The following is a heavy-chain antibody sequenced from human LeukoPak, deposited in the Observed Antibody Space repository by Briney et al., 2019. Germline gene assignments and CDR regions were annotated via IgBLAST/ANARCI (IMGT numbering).Heavy chain of an antibody. CDR3: ARGYCGGDCYFFDY. V-gene: IGHV1-2*02. CDR2: INPNSGGT. J-gene: IGHJ4*02. CDR1: GYTFTGYY. Sequence: ASVKVSCKASGYTFTGYYVHWVRQAPGQGLEWMGWINPNSGGTNYAQKFQGRVTMTRDTSISTAYMELSRLRSDDTAVYYCARGYCGGDCYFFDYWGQGTLVTVSS. D-gene: IGHD2-21*02.